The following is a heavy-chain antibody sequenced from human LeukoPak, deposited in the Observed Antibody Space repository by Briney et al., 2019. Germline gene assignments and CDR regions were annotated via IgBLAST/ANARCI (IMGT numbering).Heavy chain of an antibody. D-gene: IGHD2-15*01. V-gene: IGHV4-61*01. CDR2: IDYSGST. CDR1: GGSVSSGSYY. J-gene: IGHJ4*02. CDR3: ARRWYHAYCDY. Sequence: SETLPLTCSVSGGSVSSGSYYWNWIRQPPGKGLEWIGCIDYSGSTYYNPSLKSRVTVSADTSKNQFSLKLTSVTAADTAVYYCARRWYHAYCDYWGQGSLVTVSS.